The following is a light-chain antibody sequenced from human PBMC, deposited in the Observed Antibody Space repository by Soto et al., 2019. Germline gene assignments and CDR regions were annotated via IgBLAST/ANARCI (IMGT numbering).Light chain of an antibody. J-gene: IGKJ5*01. Sequence: DIQMNQSPSSLSASVGDRVTITCPASQNINNYLNWFQQKPGKAPKLLISDASNLQTVVPSRFSGSGSGTYFTLIISRLQPEDIATYYCQQYDNVPTFGQGTRLEIE. CDR2: DAS. CDR1: QNINNY. V-gene: IGKV1-33*01. CDR3: QQYDNVPT.